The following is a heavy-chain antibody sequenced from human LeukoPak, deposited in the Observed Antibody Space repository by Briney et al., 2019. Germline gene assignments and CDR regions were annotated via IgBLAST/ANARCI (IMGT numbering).Heavy chain of an antibody. Sequence: SETLSLTCTVSGGSVSSNPYYWGWIRQPPGKGLEWIGSIYYSGSTYYNPSLKSRVTISVDTSKNQFSLKLSSVTAADTAVYYCARVQGYYDSTGYFDLWGRGTLVTVSS. D-gene: IGHD3-22*01. CDR2: IYYSGST. V-gene: IGHV4-39*07. J-gene: IGHJ2*01. CDR3: ARVQGYYDSTGYFDL. CDR1: GGSVSSNPYY.